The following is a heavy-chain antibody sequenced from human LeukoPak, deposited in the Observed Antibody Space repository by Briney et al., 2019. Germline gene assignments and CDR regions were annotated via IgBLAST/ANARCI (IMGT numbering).Heavy chain of an antibody. CDR3: ARGDIVVVPAAAQGAFDI. V-gene: IGHV1-69*13. J-gene: IGHJ3*02. D-gene: IGHD2-2*01. CDR1: GGTFSSYA. CDR2: IIPIFGTA. Sequence: SVKASCKASGGTFSSYAISWVRQAPGQGLEWMGGIIPIFGTANYAQKFQGRVTITADESTSTAYMELSSLRSEDTAVYYCARGDIVVVPAAAQGAFDIWGQGTMVTVSS.